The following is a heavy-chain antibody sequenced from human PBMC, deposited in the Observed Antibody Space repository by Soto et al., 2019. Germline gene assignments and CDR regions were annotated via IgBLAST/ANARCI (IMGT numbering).Heavy chain of an antibody. CDR1: GFTFNNYA. CDR3: AKDRGYDFWSGYYTFDY. V-gene: IGHV3-23*01. Sequence: GGSLRLSCAASGFTFNNYAMSWVRQAPGKGLEWVSGISGSGGSTYYADSVKGRFTISRDNAKTTLYLQMNSLRAEDTAVYYCAKDRGYDFWSGYYTFDYWGQGTLVTVSS. CDR2: ISGSGGST. D-gene: IGHD3-3*01. J-gene: IGHJ4*02.